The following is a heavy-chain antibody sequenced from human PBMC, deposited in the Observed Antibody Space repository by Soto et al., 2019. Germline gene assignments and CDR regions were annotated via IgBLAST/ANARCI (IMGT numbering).Heavy chain of an antibody. J-gene: IGHJ4*02. V-gene: IGHV4-39*01. CDR2: IYYSGST. D-gene: IGHD6-13*01. Sequence: SETLSLTCTVSGGSISSSSYYWGWIRQPPGKGLEWIGSIYYSGSTYYNPSLKSRVTISVDTSKNQFSLKLSSVTAADTAVYYCASFRLRSSWYGYFDYWGQGTLVTVSS. CDR1: GGSISSSSYY. CDR3: ASFRLRSSWYGYFDY.